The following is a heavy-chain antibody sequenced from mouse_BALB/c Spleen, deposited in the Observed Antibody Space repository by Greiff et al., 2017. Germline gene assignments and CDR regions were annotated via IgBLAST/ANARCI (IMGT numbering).Heavy chain of an antibody. Sequence: EVKLVESGGGLVKPGGSLKLSCAASGFAFSSYDMSWVRQTPEKRLEWVAYISSGGGSTYYPDTVKGRFTISRDNAKNTLYLQMSSLKSEDTAMYYCARHERGYYGMDYWGQGTSVTVSA. CDR2: ISSGGGST. V-gene: IGHV5-12-1*01. CDR3: ARHERGYYGMDY. CDR1: GFAFSSYD. J-gene: IGHJ4*01.